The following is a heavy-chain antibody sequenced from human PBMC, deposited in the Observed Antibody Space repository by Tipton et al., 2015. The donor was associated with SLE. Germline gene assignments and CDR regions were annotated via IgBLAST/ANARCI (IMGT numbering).Heavy chain of an antibody. V-gene: IGHV4-59*08. D-gene: IGHD1-26*01. CDR2: IYYGGSG. CDR1: GGSISTYY. J-gene: IGHJ6*02. CDR3: ATGRGADGYYTYGLDV. Sequence: TLSLTCTVSGGSISTYYWSWIRQPPGKGLEWIGYIYYGGSGNYNPSLKSRVTISVDTSKNQFSLRLTSVTAADTAVYYCATGRGADGYYTYGLDVWGQGATVTVSS.